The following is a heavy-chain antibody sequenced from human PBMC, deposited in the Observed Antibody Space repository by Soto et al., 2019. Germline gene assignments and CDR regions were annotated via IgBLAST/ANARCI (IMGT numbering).Heavy chain of an antibody. CDR1: GGSISSSSYY. J-gene: IGHJ4*02. V-gene: IGHV4-39*01. Sequence: PSETLSLTCTVSGGSISSSSYYWDWIRQPPGKGLAWIGSIYYSGSTYYNPSLKSRVTISVDTSKNQFSLKLSSVTAADTAVYYCARRGGATIMDYWGQGTLVTVS. D-gene: IGHD5-12*01. CDR3: ARRGGATIMDY. CDR2: IYYSGST.